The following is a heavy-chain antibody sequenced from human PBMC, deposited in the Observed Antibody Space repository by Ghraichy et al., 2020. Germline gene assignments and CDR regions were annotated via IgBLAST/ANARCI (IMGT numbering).Heavy chain of an antibody. D-gene: IGHD3-10*01. J-gene: IGHJ6*04. CDR3: ARVAPPRDSGQDV. V-gene: IGHV4-59*01. Sequence: SETLSLTCTVSGGSISSYYWSWIRQPPGKGLEWIGYIYYSGSTNYNPSLKSRVTISVDTSKNQFSLKLSSVTAADTAVYYCARVAPPRDSGQDVWGKGTTVTVSS. CDR2: IYYSGST. CDR1: GGSISSYY.